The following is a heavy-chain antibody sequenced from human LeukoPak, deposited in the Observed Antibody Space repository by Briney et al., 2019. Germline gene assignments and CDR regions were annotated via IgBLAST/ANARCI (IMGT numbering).Heavy chain of an antibody. CDR2: IRYDGSNK. Sequence: GGSLRLSCAASGFTFSSYGMHWVRQAPGKGLEWVAFIRYDGSNKYYADSVKGRFTISRDNSKNTLYLQMNSLRAEDTAVYYCARPDYYDSSGYPFDWGQGTLVTVSS. CDR3: ARPDYYDSSGYPFD. J-gene: IGHJ4*02. V-gene: IGHV3-30*02. CDR1: GFTFSSYG. D-gene: IGHD3-22*01.